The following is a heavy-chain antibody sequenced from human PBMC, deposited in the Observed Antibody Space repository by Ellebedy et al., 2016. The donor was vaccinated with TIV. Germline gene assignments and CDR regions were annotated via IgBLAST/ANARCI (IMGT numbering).Heavy chain of an antibody. D-gene: IGHD3-10*01. V-gene: IGHV3-43*02. CDR3: AKDKILKYYYGSEKYRMHYYYGMDV. Sequence: GGSLRLSCAASGFTFAEHAMHWVRQVPGKGLEWVSVVGGDGDSTYYADSVKGRFNISRDNSKNSVYLQMNSLTTEDTGFYYCAKDKILKYYYGSEKYRMHYYYGMDVWGRGTTVTVSS. J-gene: IGHJ6*02. CDR1: GFTFAEHA. CDR2: VGGDGDST.